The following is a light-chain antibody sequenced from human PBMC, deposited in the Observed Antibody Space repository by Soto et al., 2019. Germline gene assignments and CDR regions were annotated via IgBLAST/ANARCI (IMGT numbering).Light chain of an antibody. Sequence: EIVLTQSPGTLSLSPGERATLSCRASQSVSSSYLAWFQQKPGQAPRLLIYGASSRATGIPDRFSGSGSGTDFTLTISRLEPEDFAVYYCLQYGRSPKYTFGPGTQLEIK. CDR3: LQYGRSPKYT. V-gene: IGKV3-20*01. CDR2: GAS. J-gene: IGKJ2*01. CDR1: QSVSSSY.